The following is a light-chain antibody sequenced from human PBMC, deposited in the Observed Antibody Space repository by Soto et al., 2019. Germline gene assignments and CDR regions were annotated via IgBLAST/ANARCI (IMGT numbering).Light chain of an antibody. CDR3: CSYAGSSTLV. CDR1: SSDVGSYNL. J-gene: IGLJ1*01. CDR2: EVS. Sequence: QSVLTQPASVSGSPGQSITLSCTGTSSDVGSYNLVSWYQQHPGKAPKLMIYEVSKRPSGVSNRFSGSKSGNTASLTISGLQAEHEADYCCCSYAGSSTLVFGTGTKVTDL. V-gene: IGLV2-23*02.